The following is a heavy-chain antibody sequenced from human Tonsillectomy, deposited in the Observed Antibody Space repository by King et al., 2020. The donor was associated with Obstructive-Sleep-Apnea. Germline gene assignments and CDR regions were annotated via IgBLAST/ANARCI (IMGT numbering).Heavy chain of an antibody. Sequence: VQLQESGPGLVKPSETLSLTCTVSGGSISSYYWSWIRQPPGKGLEWIGYIYYSGSTKYNPSLKSRVTISVDTSKNQFSLKLSSVTAADTAVYYCARARPGLVQSPNGGYYYGMDVWGQGTTVTVSS. CDR3: ARARPGLVQSPNGGYYYGMDV. CDR2: IYYSGST. D-gene: IGHD6-19*01. J-gene: IGHJ6*02. V-gene: IGHV4-59*01. CDR1: GGSISSYY.